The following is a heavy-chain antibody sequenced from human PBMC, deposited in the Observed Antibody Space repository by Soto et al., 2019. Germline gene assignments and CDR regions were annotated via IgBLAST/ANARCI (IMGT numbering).Heavy chain of an antibody. Sequence: EVQLVESGGGLVQPGGSLRLSCAASGFTFSSYSMNWFRQAPGKGLEWVSYISSSSSTIYYADSVKGRFTISRDNAKNSLYLQMNSLRDEDTAVYYCAAYYDSSGDAFDIWGQGTMVTVSS. CDR3: AAYYDSSGDAFDI. CDR2: ISSSSSTI. CDR1: GFTFSSYS. D-gene: IGHD3-22*01. J-gene: IGHJ3*02. V-gene: IGHV3-48*02.